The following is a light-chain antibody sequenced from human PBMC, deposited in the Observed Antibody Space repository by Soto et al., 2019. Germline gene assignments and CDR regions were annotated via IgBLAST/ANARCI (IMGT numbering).Light chain of an antibody. CDR3: SSYAGSSARVV. V-gene: IGLV3-21*02. CDR2: VDS. Sequence: SYELTQPPSVSVAPGQTARITCGGNNIESKSVHWYQQRPGQAPVLVIYVDSDRPSGIPDRFSASTSGNTAALTISRVEAGDEADYYCSSYAGSSARVVFGGGTKVTVL. J-gene: IGLJ2*01. CDR1: NIESKS.